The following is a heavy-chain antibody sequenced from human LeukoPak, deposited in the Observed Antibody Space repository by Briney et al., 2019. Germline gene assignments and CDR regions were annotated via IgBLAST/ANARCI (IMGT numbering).Heavy chain of an antibody. CDR1: GGTFSSYT. CDR2: IIPILGIA. Sequence: SVKVSCKASGGTFSSYTISWVRQAPGQGLEWMGRIIPILGIANYPQKFQGRVTITVDKSTSTAYMELSSLRSEDTAVYYCARETVTTVFWFDPWGQGTLVTVSS. V-gene: IGHV1-69*04. D-gene: IGHD4-11*01. CDR3: ARETVTTVFWFDP. J-gene: IGHJ5*02.